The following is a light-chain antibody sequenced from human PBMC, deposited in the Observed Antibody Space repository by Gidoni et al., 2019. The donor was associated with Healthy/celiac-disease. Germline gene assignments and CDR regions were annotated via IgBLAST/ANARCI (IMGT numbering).Light chain of an antibody. CDR3: NSRDSSGNHVV. CDR1: SLRSYY. Sequence: SSELTQDPTVPVALGQTVRSTCQGDSLRSYYASWDQQKPGQAPVLVIYGKNNRPSGNPDRFSCSSSGNTASLTITGAQAEDEADYYCNSRDSSGNHVVFGGGTKLTVL. J-gene: IGLJ2*01. V-gene: IGLV3-19*01. CDR2: GKN.